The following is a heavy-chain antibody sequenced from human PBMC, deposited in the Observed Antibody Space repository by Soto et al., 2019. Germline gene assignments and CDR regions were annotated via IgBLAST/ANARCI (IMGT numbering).Heavy chain of an antibody. CDR1: GYTFTSYG. CDR2: IDADDGKT. D-gene: IGHD3-10*01. Sequence: ASVKVSCKASGYTFTSYGISWVRQAPGQGLEWMGCIDADDGKTKYAQKFQGRVTMTKDTSTNTAYMELSSLRSEDTAVYYCATIGSDYWGQGTLVTVSS. V-gene: IGHV1-18*01. J-gene: IGHJ4*02. CDR3: ATIGSDY.